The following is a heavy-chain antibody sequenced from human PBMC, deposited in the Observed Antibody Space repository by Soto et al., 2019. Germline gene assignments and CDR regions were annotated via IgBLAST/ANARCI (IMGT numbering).Heavy chain of an antibody. CDR2: VRSDGDTT. Sequence: VPVLESGGGLVQPGGSLRLSCAASGFIFGNFGMNWVRQAPGKGLEWVSGVRSDGDTTYNAESVEGRFTVFRDTSRNTVYLQMNNLGAEDTAIYYCAKGKGVGATPDGANCWGQGTLVTVSS. CDR3: AKGKGVGATPDGANC. CDR1: GFIFGNFG. V-gene: IGHV3-23*01. J-gene: IGHJ4*02. D-gene: IGHD1-26*01.